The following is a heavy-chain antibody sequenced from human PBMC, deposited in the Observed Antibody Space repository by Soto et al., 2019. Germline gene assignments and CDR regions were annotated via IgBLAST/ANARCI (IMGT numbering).Heavy chain of an antibody. D-gene: IGHD3-3*01. CDR3: AKDHVLRFLEWPFLYGMDV. J-gene: IGHJ6*02. CDR2: ISGSGGST. CDR1: GFTFSSYA. V-gene: IGHV3-23*01. Sequence: PGGSLRLSCAASGFTFSSYAMSWVRQAPGKGLEWVSAISGSGGSTYYADSVKGRFTISRDNSKNTLYLQMNSLRAEDTAVYYCAKDHVLRFLEWPFLYGMDVWGQGTTVTVSS.